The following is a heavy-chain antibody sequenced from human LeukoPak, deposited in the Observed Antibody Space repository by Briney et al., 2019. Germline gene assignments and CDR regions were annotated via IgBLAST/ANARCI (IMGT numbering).Heavy chain of an antibody. D-gene: IGHD4-17*01. CDR3: ARGGSRATVTAFDY. V-gene: IGHV1-46*01. CDR1: GYTFTSYY. J-gene: IGHJ4*02. CDR2: INPSGGST. Sequence: ASVKVSCKPSGYTFTSYYIHWVRQAPGQGLEWMGRINPSGGSTSYARRFQGRVTMTRDMSTSTVYMELNSLRSEDTAVYYCARGGSRATVTAFDYWGQGALVTVSS.